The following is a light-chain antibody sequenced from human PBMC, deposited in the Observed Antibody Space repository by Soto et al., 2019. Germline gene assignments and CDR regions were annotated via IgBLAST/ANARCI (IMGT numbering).Light chain of an antibody. Sequence: QSVLTQSPSASASLGASVKLTCTLSSGHSNYAIAWHQQQSEKGPRYLMKLNSDGSHSKGDGIPDRFSGSSSGAERYLTISRLQSEDEADYCCQTWGSGIVVFGGGTKRTVL. CDR3: QTWGSGIVV. V-gene: IGLV4-69*01. J-gene: IGLJ2*01. CDR2: LNSDGSH. CDR1: SGHSNYA.